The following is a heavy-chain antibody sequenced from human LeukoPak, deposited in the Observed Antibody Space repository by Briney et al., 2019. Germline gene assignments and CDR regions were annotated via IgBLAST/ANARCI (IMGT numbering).Heavy chain of an antibody. Sequence: KPGGSLRLSCAASGFTFSDYYMSRIRQAPGKGLEWVSYISSSGSTIYYADSVKGRLTISRDNSKNTLYLQINSLRAEDTAVYYCAKWASSGYYFHHWGQGTLVTVSS. V-gene: IGHV3-11*04. CDR1: GFTFSDYY. CDR3: AKWASSGYYFHH. D-gene: IGHD3-22*01. CDR2: ISSSGSTI. J-gene: IGHJ1*01.